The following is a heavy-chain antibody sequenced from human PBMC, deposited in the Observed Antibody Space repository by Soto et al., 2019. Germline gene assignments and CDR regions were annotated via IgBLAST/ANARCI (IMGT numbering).Heavy chain of an antibody. D-gene: IGHD3-22*01. CDR2: ISAYNGNT. Sequence: QVQLVQSGAEVKKPGASVKVSCKASGYTFTSYGISWVRQAPGQGLEWMGWISAYNGNTNYAQKXQGRVTMTTDXXTXTXXMELRSLRSDDTAVYYCARDLYYYDSSGYSNWFDPWGQGTLVTVSS. CDR1: GYTFTSYG. V-gene: IGHV1-18*01. CDR3: ARDLYYYDSSGYSNWFDP. J-gene: IGHJ5*02.